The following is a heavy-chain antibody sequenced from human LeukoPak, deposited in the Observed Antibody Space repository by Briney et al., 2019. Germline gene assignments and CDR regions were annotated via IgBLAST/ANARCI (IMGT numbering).Heavy chain of an antibody. V-gene: IGHV4-38-2*02. CDR1: GYSISSGYY. J-gene: IGHJ4*02. CDR3: ARTIVVVVAATVYFDY. Sequence: TSETLSLTCTVSGYSISSGYYWGWIRQPPGKGLEWIGSIYHSGSTYYNPSLKSRVTISVDTSKNQFSLKLSSVTAADTAVYYCARTIVVVVAATVYFDYWGQGTLVTVSS. CDR2: IYHSGST. D-gene: IGHD2-15*01.